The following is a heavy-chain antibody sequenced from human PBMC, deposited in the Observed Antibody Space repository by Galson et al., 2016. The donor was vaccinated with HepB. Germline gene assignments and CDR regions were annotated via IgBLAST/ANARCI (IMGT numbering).Heavy chain of an antibody. J-gene: IGHJ4*02. D-gene: IGHD5-12*01. CDR2: ISGGGTST. CDR1: GVIITSYA. Sequence: SLRLSCAASGVIITSYAMSWVRQAPGKGLEWVSAISGGGTSTYYADSVKGRFTISRDDSKNTVFLQINSLRAEDTAKYYCAKELEYSAYTVVALWGLGTLVTVSS. CDR3: AKELEYSAYTVVAL. V-gene: IGHV3-23*01.